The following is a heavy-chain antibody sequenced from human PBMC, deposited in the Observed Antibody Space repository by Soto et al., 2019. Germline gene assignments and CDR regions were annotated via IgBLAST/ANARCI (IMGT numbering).Heavy chain of an antibody. CDR3: ARLRRVGGDYFDY. J-gene: IGHJ4*02. Sequence: GGSLRLSCAASGFTFSPFWMSWVRQAPGKGLEWVAIINQDEGEKYYVDSVKGRFTISRDNAKNSLYLQMNSLRAEDTAVYYCARLRRVGGDYFDYWGQGTLVTVSS. D-gene: IGHD1-26*01. V-gene: IGHV3-7*01. CDR1: GFTFSPFW. CDR2: INQDEGEK.